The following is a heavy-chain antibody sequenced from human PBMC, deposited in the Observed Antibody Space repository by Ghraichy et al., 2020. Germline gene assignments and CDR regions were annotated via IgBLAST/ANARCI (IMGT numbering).Heavy chain of an antibody. Sequence: GGSLRLSCTASGFTFSTYGMHWVRQAPGKGLEWVAVIWYDGSNEYYADSVRGRFTISRDNDKNTLYLEMSSLRDEDTAVYYCASVLERGSTYGYIAHWGQGTLVTVSS. D-gene: IGHD5-18*01. V-gene: IGHV3-33*01. CDR1: GFTFSTYG. J-gene: IGHJ4*02. CDR3: ASVLERGSTYGYIAH. CDR2: IWYDGSNE.